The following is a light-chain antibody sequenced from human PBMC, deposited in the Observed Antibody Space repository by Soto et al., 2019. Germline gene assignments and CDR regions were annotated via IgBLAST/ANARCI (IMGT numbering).Light chain of an antibody. J-gene: IGKJ1*01. Sequence: VLTQSPATLSVSPGERASLSCRARQSLSSDLAWYQQKPGQAPRLLIYGASSRATGIPDRFSGSGSGTDFTLTISRLEPEDFAVYYCQQYGSSPRTFGQGTKVDIK. V-gene: IGKV3-20*01. CDR2: GAS. CDR3: QQYGSSPRT. CDR1: QSLSSD.